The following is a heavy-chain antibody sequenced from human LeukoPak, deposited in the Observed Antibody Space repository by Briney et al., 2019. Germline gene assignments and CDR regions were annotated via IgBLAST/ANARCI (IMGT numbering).Heavy chain of an antibody. J-gene: IGHJ6*02. Sequence: PGGFLRLSCAASGFTFSSYGMHWVRQAPGKGLEWVAVISYDGSNKYYADSVKGRFTISRDNSKDTLYLQMNSLRAEDTAVYYCARVARWNYEVLYYYGMDVWGQGTTVTVSS. CDR1: GFTFSSYG. V-gene: IGHV3-30*03. CDR2: ISYDGSNK. D-gene: IGHD1-7*01. CDR3: ARVARWNYEVLYYYGMDV.